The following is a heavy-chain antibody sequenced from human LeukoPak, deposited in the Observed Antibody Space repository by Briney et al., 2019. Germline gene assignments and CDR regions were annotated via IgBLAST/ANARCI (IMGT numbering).Heavy chain of an antibody. CDR1: GFTFSSYA. CDR2: ISAGGGST. Sequence: PGGSLRLSCAASGFTFSSYAMSWVRQAPGKGLEWVSAISAGGGSTYYADSVMGRFTISRDNSKNTLYLQMNSLRAEDTAVYYCAKDRVGAYPDYFDYWGQGTLVTVSS. J-gene: IGHJ4*02. CDR3: AKDRVGAYPDYFDY. D-gene: IGHD1-26*01. V-gene: IGHV3-23*01.